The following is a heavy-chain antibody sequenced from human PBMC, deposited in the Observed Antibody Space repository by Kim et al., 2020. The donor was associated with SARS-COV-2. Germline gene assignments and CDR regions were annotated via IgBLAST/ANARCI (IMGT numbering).Heavy chain of an antibody. Sequence: QKFQGRVTIAADESTSTAYMELSSLRSEDTAVYYCARGVYDSSGYYRFDYWGQGTLVTVSS. D-gene: IGHD3-22*01. V-gene: IGHV1-69*01. CDR3: ARGVYDSSGYYRFDY. J-gene: IGHJ4*02.